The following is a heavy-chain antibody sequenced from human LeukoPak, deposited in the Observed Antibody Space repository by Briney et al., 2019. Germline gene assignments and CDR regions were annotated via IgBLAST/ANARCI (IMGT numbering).Heavy chain of an antibody. D-gene: IGHD3-22*01. V-gene: IGHV3-49*04. CDR1: GFTFGDYA. CDR3: TWGYYDSSGYYPY. J-gene: IGHJ4*02. Sequence: GGSLRLSCTASGFTFGDYAVSWVRQAPGKGLEWVGFIRSKAYGGTTEYAASVKGRFTISRDDSKSIAYLQMNSLKTEDTAVYYCTWGYYDSSGYYPYWGQGTLVTVSS. CDR2: IRSKAYGGTT.